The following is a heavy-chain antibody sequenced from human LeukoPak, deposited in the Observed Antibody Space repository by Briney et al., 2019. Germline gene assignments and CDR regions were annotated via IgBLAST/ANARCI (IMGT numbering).Heavy chain of an antibody. Sequence: SVKVSCKASGGTFSSYAISWVRQAPGQGLEWMGGIIPIFGTANYAQKFQGRVTITTDESTSTAYMELSSLRSEDTAVYYCARDREAYLLLHPAWFDPWGQGTLVIVSS. D-gene: IGHD2-15*01. J-gene: IGHJ5*02. CDR3: ARDREAYLLLHPAWFDP. CDR2: IIPIFGTA. V-gene: IGHV1-69*05. CDR1: GGTFSSYA.